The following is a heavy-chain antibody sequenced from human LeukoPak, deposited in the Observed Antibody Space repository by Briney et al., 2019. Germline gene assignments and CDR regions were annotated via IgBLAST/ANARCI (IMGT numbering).Heavy chain of an antibody. Sequence: PGGSLRLSCAASGFTVSSNYMSWVRQAPGKGLEWVSVIYSGGSTYYADSVKGRFTISRDNSKNTLYLQMNSLRAEDTAVYYCVRDYGDDEGWFDPWGQGTLVTVSS. CDR1: GFTVSSNY. J-gene: IGHJ5*02. CDR3: VRDYGDDEGWFDP. V-gene: IGHV3-66*02. CDR2: IYSGGST. D-gene: IGHD4-17*01.